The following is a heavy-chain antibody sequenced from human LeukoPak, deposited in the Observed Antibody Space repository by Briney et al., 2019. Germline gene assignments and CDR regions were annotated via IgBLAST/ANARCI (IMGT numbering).Heavy chain of an antibody. V-gene: IGHV3-30*18. CDR3: AKGGLWFGELLRDAYYYYGMDV. D-gene: IGHD3-10*01. J-gene: IGHJ6*02. Sequence: GRSPRLSCAASGFTFSSYGMHWVRQAPGKGLEWVAVISYDGSNKYYADSVKGRFTISRDNSKNTLYLQMNSLRAEDTAVYYCAKGGLWFGELLRDAYYYYGMDVWGQGTTVTVSS. CDR2: ISYDGSNK. CDR1: GFTFSSYG.